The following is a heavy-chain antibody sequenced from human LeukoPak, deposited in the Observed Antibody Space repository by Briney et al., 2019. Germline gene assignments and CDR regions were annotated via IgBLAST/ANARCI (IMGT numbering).Heavy chain of an antibody. CDR2: MNSQTGVT. D-gene: IGHD4-17*01. CDR3: ARDGGDYADYDY. CDR1: GYTFTGYF. J-gene: IGHJ4*02. V-gene: IGHV1-2*02. Sequence: ASVKVSCKASGYTFTGYFLHWVRQAPGQGLEWVGWMNSQTGVTDCVQSFQGRVTMTRDTSINTAYLELKSLRSDDTAVYYCARDGGDYADYDYWGQGTLVTVPS.